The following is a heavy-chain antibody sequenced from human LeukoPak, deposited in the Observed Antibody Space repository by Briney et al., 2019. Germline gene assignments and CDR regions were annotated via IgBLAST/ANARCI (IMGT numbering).Heavy chain of an antibody. CDR1: GFTFSSYG. CDR3: ARSSRRGITMVRGVIPDY. J-gene: IGHJ4*02. D-gene: IGHD3-10*01. Sequence: GGSLRPSCAASGFTFSSYGMHWVRQAPGKGLEWVAVIWYDGSNKYYADSVKGRFTISRDNSKSTLYLQMNSLRAEDTAVYYCARSSRRGITMVRGVIPDYWGQGTLVTVSS. V-gene: IGHV3-33*01. CDR2: IWYDGSNK.